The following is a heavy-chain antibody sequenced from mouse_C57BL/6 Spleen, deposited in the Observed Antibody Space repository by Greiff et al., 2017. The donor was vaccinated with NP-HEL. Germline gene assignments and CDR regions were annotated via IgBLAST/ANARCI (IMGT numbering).Heavy chain of an antibody. CDR1: GYTFTSYG. J-gene: IGHJ2*01. D-gene: IGHD1-1*01. Sequence: VQLQQSGAELARPGASVKLSCKASGYTFTSYGISWVKQRTGQGLEWIGEIYPRSGNTYYNEKFKGKATLTADKSSSTAYMELRSLTSEDSAVYFCARYITTVVAPIDYWGQGTTLTVSS. CDR3: ARYITTVVAPIDY. CDR2: IYPRSGNT. V-gene: IGHV1-81*01.